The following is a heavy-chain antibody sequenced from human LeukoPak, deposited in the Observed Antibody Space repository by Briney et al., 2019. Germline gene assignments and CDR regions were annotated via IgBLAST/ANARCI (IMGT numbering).Heavy chain of an antibody. CDR3: ARHPSHGTTWSGHYYYGMDV. V-gene: IGHV4-39*01. CDR2: IYYSGST. Sequence: PSETLSLTCTVSGGSISSNNYYWGWIRQPPGMGLEWIGTIYYSGSTYYNPSLKSRVTISVDTSKNQFSLKLTSVTAADTAVYYCARHPSHGTTWSGHYYYGMDVWGQGTTVTVSS. J-gene: IGHJ6*02. D-gene: IGHD1-14*01. CDR1: GGSISSNNYY.